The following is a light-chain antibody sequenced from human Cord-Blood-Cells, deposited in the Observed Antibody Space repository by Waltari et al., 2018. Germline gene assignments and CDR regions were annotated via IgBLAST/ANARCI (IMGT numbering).Light chain of an antibody. J-gene: IGLJ3*02. CDR3: QAWDSSTAWV. V-gene: IGLV3-1*01. CDR1: KLGDKY. Sequence: SYELTQPPSVSVSPGQTASITCSGAKLGDKYACWYQQKPGQSPVLVIYQDSKRPSGIPERCSGSNSGNTATLTISGTQAMDEADYYCQAWDSSTAWVFGGGTKLTVL. CDR2: QDS.